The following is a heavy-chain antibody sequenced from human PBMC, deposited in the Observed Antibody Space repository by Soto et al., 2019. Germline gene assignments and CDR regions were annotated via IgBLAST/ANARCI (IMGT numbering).Heavy chain of an antibody. CDR3: ARMVRGSNIDYYYYMDV. V-gene: IGHV1-18*01. J-gene: IGHJ6*03. D-gene: IGHD3-10*01. Sequence: QVQLVQSGAEVKKPGASVKVSCKASGYTFTSHGISWVRQAPGQGLEWMAWISAENGDTNYEQKLQGRVTVTTDSSTSTADMEVRSLRSGDTAVYYCARMVRGSNIDYYYYMDVWGKGTTVTVSS. CDR2: ISAENGDT. CDR1: GYTFTSHG.